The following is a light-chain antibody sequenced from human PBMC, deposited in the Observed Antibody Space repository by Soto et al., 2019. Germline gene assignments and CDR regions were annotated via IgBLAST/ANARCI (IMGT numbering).Light chain of an antibody. V-gene: IGKV1-39*01. J-gene: IGKJ1*01. CDR1: HSISSY. CDR3: QQSYSTPWA. Sequence: DIQMRQYPSSLSASVGDRVTITCRASHSISSYLNWYQQKPGKAPKLLIYPASSLQSGVPSRFSGSGSGTDFTLSIISLQPEDFAPYYCQQSYSTPWAFGPVTKVEIK. CDR2: PAS.